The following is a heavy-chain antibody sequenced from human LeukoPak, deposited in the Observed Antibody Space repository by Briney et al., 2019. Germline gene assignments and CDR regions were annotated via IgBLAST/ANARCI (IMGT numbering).Heavy chain of an antibody. D-gene: IGHD3-22*01. CDR1: GGSFSGYY. Sequence: SETLSLTCAVYGGSFSGYYWSWIRQHPGKGLEWIGYIYYSGSTYYNPSLKSRVTISVDTSKNQFSLKLSSVTAADTAVYYCARSYDSSGYPDYWGQGTLVTVSS. CDR2: IYYSGST. J-gene: IGHJ4*02. V-gene: IGHV4-31*11. CDR3: ARSYDSSGYPDY.